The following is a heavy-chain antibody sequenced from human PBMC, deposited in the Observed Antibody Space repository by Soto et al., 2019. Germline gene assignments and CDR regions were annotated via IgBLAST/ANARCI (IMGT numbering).Heavy chain of an antibody. Sequence: GGSLRLSCAASGFTFSSYGMHWVRQAPGKGLEWVAVIWYDGSNKYYADSVKGRFTISRDNSKNTLYLQMNSLRAEDTAVYYCARDPGLDCSSTSCYHYYYGVDVWGQGTTVTVSS. CDR1: GFTFSSYG. J-gene: IGHJ6*02. CDR3: ARDPGLDCSSTSCYHYYYGVDV. CDR2: IWYDGSNK. V-gene: IGHV3-33*01. D-gene: IGHD2-2*01.